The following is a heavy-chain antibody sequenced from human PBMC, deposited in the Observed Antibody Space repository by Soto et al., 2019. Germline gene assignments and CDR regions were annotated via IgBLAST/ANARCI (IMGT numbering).Heavy chain of an antibody. CDR2: IKQDGGEK. CDR1: GFTFSAYW. Sequence: PGGSLRLSCAASGFTFSAYWMTWVRQAPGKGLEWVANIKQDGGEKYYVDSVKGRFTISRDNAKDSLYLQMNSLRAEDTAVYYCARVVVEFCDSGGYCPYYFDYWGQGTLVTVSS. V-gene: IGHV3-7*01. D-gene: IGHD3-22*01. CDR3: ARVVVEFCDSGGYCPYYFDY. J-gene: IGHJ4*02.